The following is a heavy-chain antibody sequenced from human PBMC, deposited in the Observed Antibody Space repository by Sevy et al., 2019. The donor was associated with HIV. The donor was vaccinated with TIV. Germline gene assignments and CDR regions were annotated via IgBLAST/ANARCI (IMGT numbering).Heavy chain of an antibody. D-gene: IGHD3-22*01. Sequence: GGSLRLSCAGSGITFSNTWMSWVRQAPGKGLEWIGRTKSKTDGGTTDYAAPVKGRFSISRDDSKNTLYLQMNSLKTEDTAEYYCTTQWFWGQGTLVTVSS. CDR1: GITFSNTW. V-gene: IGHV3-15*01. CDR3: TTQWF. CDR2: TKSKTDGGTT. J-gene: IGHJ4*02.